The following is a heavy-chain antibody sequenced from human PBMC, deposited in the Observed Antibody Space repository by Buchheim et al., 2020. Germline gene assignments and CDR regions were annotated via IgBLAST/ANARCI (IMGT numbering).Heavy chain of an antibody. J-gene: IGHJ4*02. CDR2: IWYDGSIK. CDR1: GFTFSTYG. Sequence: QVQLVESGGGVVQPGRSLRLSCAASGFTFSTYGMPWVRQTPGKRLEWVAVIWYDGSIKYYADSVKGRFAISRDNSKNLLYLQMNSLRAEDTALYYCARAVGPYDVWGQGTL. D-gene: IGHD3-10*02. CDR3: ARAVGPYDV. V-gene: IGHV3-33*01.